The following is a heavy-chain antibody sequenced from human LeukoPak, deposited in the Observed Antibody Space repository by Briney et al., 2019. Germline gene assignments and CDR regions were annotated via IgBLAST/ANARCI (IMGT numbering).Heavy chain of an antibody. V-gene: IGHV1-24*01. Sequence: ASVKVSCKVSGYTLTELSMHWVRQAPGKGLEWMGGFDPEDGETIYAQKFQGRVTMTEDTSTSTAYMELRSLRSDDTAVYYCARDKRSENVLRYFDWLRGQYGMDVWGQGTTVTVSS. D-gene: IGHD3-9*01. CDR2: FDPEDGET. CDR1: GYTLTELS. CDR3: ARDKRSENVLRYFDWLRGQYGMDV. J-gene: IGHJ6*02.